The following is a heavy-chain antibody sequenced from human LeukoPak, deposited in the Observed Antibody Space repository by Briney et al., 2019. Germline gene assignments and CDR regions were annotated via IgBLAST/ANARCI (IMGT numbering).Heavy chain of an antibody. CDR3: AKLLAPYYYGMDV. Sequence: GGSLRLSCAASGFTFSSYEMNWVRQAPGKGLEWVSTISGSGGRTYYADSVKGRFTISRDDSKNTLYLQMNSLRAEDTAVYYCAKLLAPYYYGMDVWGQGTTVTVSS. CDR1: GFTFSSYE. J-gene: IGHJ6*02. D-gene: IGHD2-15*01. CDR2: ISGSGGRT. V-gene: IGHV3-23*01.